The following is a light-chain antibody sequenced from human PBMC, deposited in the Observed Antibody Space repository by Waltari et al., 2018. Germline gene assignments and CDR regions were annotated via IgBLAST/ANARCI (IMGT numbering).Light chain of an antibody. V-gene: IGKV1-5*03. CDR1: QSVSTW. J-gene: IGKJ1*01. Sequence: DIQMTQSPSTLSAFVGERVTITCRASQSVSTWLAWFQQKPGKAPKLVVYKASTLESGVPSRFSGRGSGTEFTLTISSLQPDDFATYYCQQYNSRSPWTFGQGTKVEIK. CDR2: KAS. CDR3: QQYNSRSPWT.